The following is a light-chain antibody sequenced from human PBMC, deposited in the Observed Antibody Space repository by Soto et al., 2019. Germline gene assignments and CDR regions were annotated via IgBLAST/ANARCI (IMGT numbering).Light chain of an antibody. CDR1: SSDVGGYNY. CDR2: DVT. CDR3: CSFAGSYTRFV. V-gene: IGLV2-11*01. J-gene: IGLJ1*01. Sequence: QSALTQPRSVSGSPGQSVTLSCTGASSDVGGYNYVSWYQHHPGKAPKLIIYDVTKRPSGVPDRFSGSKSGNTASLTISGLQAADEADYYCCSFAGSYTRFVFGTGTKLTVL.